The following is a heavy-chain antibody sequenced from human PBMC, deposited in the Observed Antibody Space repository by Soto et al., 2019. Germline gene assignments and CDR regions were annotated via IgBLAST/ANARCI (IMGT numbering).Heavy chain of an antibody. CDR3: AKIGRANDY. J-gene: IGHJ4*02. V-gene: IGHV4-39*01. CDR2: IYYSGST. Sequence: SETLSLTCTVSGGSISSSSYYWGWIRQPPGKGLEWIGSIYYSGSTYYNPSLKSRVTISVDTSKNQFSLKLSSVTAADTAVYYCAKIGRANDYWGQGTLVTVSS. CDR1: GGSISSSSYY.